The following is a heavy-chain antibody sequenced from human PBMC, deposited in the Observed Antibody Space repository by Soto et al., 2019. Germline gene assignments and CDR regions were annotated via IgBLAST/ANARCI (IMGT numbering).Heavy chain of an antibody. CDR2: TSGSGGST. Sequence: EVQLLESGGGLVEPGGSLRLSCAASGFTFSNYAMSWVRQAPGKGLEWVSSTSGSGGSTYYADSVKGRFTTSRDNSKSTLYLQMNSLRVEDTAVYYCASNRPDYWGQGTLVTVSS. J-gene: IGHJ4*02. CDR1: GFTFSNYA. V-gene: IGHV3-23*01. CDR3: ASNRPDY.